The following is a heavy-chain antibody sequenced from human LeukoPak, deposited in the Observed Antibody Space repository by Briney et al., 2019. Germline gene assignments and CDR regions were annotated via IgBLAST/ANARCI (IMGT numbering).Heavy chain of an antibody. Sequence: SQTLSLTCAISGDSVPSTDAAWNWIRQSPSRGLEWLGRTYYRSKWYSDYAVSVKGRITVNPDTSKNQFSLQLNSVTPEDSAVYYCARSTGWLNGHWGQGTLVTVSS. CDR2: TYYRSKWYS. D-gene: IGHD2-8*02. J-gene: IGHJ4*02. CDR3: ARSTGWLNGH. V-gene: IGHV6-1*01. CDR1: GDSVPSTDAA.